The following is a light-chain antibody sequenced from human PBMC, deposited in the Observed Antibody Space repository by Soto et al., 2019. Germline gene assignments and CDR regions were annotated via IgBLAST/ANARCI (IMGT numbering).Light chain of an antibody. J-gene: IGLJ1*01. V-gene: IGLV2-8*01. CDR3: SSYAGSNNYV. CDR1: SXDVGGYNY. CDR2: EVS. Sequence: QSVLTQPPSASGSPGQSVTISCTGTSXDVGGYNYVSWYQQHPGKAPKLMIYEVSKRPSGVPDRFSDSKSGNTASLTVSGLQAEDEADYYCSSYAGSNNYVFGTGTKVTVL.